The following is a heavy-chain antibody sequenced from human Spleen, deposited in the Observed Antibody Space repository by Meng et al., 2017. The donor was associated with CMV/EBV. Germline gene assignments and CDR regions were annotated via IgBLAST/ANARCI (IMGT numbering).Heavy chain of an antibody. J-gene: IGHJ4*02. V-gene: IGHV1-2*02. Sequence: KVACKAYGYTFTGYYMHWVRQAPGQGLEWMGWINPNSGGTNFAQKFQGRVTVTRDTSLRAVYMELSRLQSDDTAVYYCANGPSTLDYWGQGTLVTVSS. CDR2: INPNSGGT. CDR3: ANGPSTLDY. CDR1: GYTFTGYY.